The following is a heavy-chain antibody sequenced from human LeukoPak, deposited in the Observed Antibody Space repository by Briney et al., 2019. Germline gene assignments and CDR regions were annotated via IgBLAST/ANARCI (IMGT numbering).Heavy chain of an antibody. CDR2: ISGSGGST. D-gene: IGHD5-18*01. CDR1: GFTFSSYS. CDR3: ARAWIQLWLGDY. J-gene: IGHJ4*02. V-gene: IGHV3-23*01. Sequence: PGGSLRLSCAASGFTFSSYSMNWVRQAPGKGLEWVSAISGSGGSTYYADSVKGRFTISRDNSKNTLYLQMNSPRAEDTAVYYCARAWIQLWLGDYWGQGTLVTVSS.